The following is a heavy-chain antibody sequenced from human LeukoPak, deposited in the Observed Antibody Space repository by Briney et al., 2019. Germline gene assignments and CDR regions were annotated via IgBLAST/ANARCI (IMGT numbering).Heavy chain of an antibody. CDR1: GFTFSSYW. J-gene: IGHJ4*02. D-gene: IGHD3-22*01. CDR2: IKQDGSEK. CDR3: ARNWGTYYYDSSGYCAN. V-gene: IGHV3-7*01. Sequence: GESLRLSCAASGFTFSSYWMSWVRQAPGKGLEWVANIKQDGSEKYYVDSVKGRFTISRDNAKNSLYLQMNSLRAEDTAVYYCARNWGTYYYDSSGYCANWGQGTLVTVSS.